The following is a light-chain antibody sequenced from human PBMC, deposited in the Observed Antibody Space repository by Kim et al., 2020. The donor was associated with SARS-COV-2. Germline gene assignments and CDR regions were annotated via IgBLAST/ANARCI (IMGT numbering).Light chain of an antibody. CDR1: SSNIGRNT. CDR3: ATWDDSLDVWL. V-gene: IGLV1-44*01. Sequence: QSVLIQLPSASGTPGQRVTISCSGTSSNIGRNTVNWYQQFPGRAPKLFIDSDNRRPSGVPDRVSASKSGTSASLAISGLQSEDEADYYCATWDDSLDVWLFGGGTQLTVL. CDR2: SDN. J-gene: IGLJ3*02.